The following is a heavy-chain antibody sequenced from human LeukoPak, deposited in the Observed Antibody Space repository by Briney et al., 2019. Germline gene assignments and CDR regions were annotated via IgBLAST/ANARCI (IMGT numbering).Heavy chain of an antibody. J-gene: IGHJ4*02. V-gene: IGHV3-20*04. CDR2: INWNGGST. D-gene: IGHD3-3*01. CDR1: GFIFEDYG. CDR3: ARWGSGYNLFDY. Sequence: GGSLRLSCTPSGFIFEDYGMHWVRQAPGKGLEWVSGINWNGGSTGYADSVKGRFTISRDNAKNSLYLQMNSLRAEDTALYYCARWGSGYNLFDYWGQGILVTVSS.